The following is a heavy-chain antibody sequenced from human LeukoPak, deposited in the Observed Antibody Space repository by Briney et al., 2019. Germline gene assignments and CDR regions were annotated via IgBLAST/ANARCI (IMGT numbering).Heavy chain of an antibody. D-gene: IGHD3-10*01. V-gene: IGHV3-48*01. CDR3: ARGHGSGSYYPDY. CDR2: ISSSSSTI. Sequence: PGGSLRLSCAASGFTFSSYSTNWVRQAPGKGLEWGSYISSSSSTIYYADSVKGRFTISRDNAKNSLYLQMNSLRAEDTAVYYCARGHGSGSYYPDYWGQGTLVTVSS. J-gene: IGHJ4*02. CDR1: GFTFSSYS.